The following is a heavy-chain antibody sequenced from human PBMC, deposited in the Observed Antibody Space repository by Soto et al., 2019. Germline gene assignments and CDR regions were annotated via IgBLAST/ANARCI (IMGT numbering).Heavy chain of an antibody. CDR1: DSSINSNYY. Sequence: SETLSLTCGVSDSSINSNYYWLWIRQPPGKGLEWIGAIHHGGTTYYTPSLKSRVTISMDMSKNHFSLRLTSVTAADTAVYYCARGLYAWNWYYWGQGTPGTVS. D-gene: IGHD1-7*01. CDR3: ARGLYAWNWYY. CDR2: IHHGGTT. J-gene: IGHJ4*02. V-gene: IGHV4-38-2*01.